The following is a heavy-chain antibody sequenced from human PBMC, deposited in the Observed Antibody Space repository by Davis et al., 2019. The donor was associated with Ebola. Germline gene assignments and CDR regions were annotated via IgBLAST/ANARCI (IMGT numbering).Heavy chain of an antibody. D-gene: IGHD3-16*01. V-gene: IGHV5-51*01. CDR2: IYPGDSDT. Sequence: PGGSLRLSCKGSGYSFTSYWIGWVRQMPGKGLEWMGIIYPGDSDTRYSPSFQGQVTISADKSISTAYLQWSSLKASDTAMYYCALPRGWSGGDSAFDIWGQGTMVTVSS. CDR1: GYSFTSYW. CDR3: ALPRGWSGGDSAFDI. J-gene: IGHJ3*02.